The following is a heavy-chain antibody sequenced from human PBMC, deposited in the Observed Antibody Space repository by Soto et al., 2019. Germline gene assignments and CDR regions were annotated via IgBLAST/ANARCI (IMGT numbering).Heavy chain of an antibody. CDR3: ARIQYTVVTPFEW. V-gene: IGHV4-59*01. CDR2: IPYSGKT. CDR1: GGSLTNYF. D-gene: IGHD3-3*01. J-gene: IGHJ3*01. Sequence: QVQLQESGPGLVEPSETLSLTCTVSGGSLTNYFWTWLRQSPGKGLEWIAYIPYSGKTDDNPSLKSQVTISLDTQKNQSSLQLTSVTAEDTAMYYCARIQYTVVTPFEWWGQGTMVIVSS.